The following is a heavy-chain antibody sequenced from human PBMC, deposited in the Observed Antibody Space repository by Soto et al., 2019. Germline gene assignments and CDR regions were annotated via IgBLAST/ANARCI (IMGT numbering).Heavy chain of an antibody. J-gene: IGHJ6*02. Sequence: EVQLVESGGGLVKPGRSLRLSCTASGFTFGDYAMSWFRQAPGKGLEWVGFIRSKAYGGTTEYAASVKGRFTISRDDSKSIAYLQMNSLKTEDTAVYYCTRDFPYRYYDFWSGYQYYYGMDVWGQGTTVTVSS. V-gene: IGHV3-49*05. CDR3: TRDFPYRYYDFWSGYQYYYGMDV. CDR2: IRSKAYGGTT. CDR1: GFTFGDYA. D-gene: IGHD3-3*01.